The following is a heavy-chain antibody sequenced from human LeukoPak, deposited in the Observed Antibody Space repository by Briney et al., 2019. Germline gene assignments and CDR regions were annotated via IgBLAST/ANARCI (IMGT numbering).Heavy chain of an antibody. Sequence: PGGSLRLSCAAPGFSFSDYYMNWIRQAPGKGLEWVSSIRSSGNTIYYADSVRGRFTISRDNAKNSLYLQMNSLRTEDTALYYCAKGDYGDYYYYGMDVWGQGTTVTVSS. CDR1: GFSFSDYY. V-gene: IGHV3-11*01. D-gene: IGHD4-17*01. J-gene: IGHJ6*02. CDR2: IRSSGNTI. CDR3: AKGDYGDYYYYGMDV.